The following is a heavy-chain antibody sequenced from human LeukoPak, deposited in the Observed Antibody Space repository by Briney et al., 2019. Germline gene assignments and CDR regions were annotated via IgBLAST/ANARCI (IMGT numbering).Heavy chain of an antibody. CDR3: ARRPDYYYYMDV. J-gene: IGHJ6*03. CDR2: IRPGDSET. Sequence: GESLKISCTGSGYSFSNYWIAWVRQMPGKGLEWRGMIRPGDSETTYSPSFQGQVTISADKSISTAYLQWDNVRASDTAMYYCARRPDYYYYMDVWGKGTTVIVSS. CDR1: GYSFSNYW. V-gene: IGHV5-51*01.